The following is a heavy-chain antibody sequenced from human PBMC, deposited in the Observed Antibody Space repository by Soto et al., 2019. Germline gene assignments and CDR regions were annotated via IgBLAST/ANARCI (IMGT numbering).Heavy chain of an antibody. J-gene: IGHJ6*02. Sequence: EVHLVESGGGLIQPGGSLRLSCAASGFTVGNNYMNWVRQAPGKGLEWVSLMYSGGRRYYADSVKGRFTMSRDSSKKTLYLQLNSLSAEDTAMFYCTTSPSVGVWGQGTTVTVSS. CDR1: GFTVGNNY. CDR2: MYSGGRR. CDR3: TTSPSVGV. D-gene: IGHD6-19*01. V-gene: IGHV3-53*01.